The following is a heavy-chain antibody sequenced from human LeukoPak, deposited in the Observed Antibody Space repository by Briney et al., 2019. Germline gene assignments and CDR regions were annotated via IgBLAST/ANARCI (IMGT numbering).Heavy chain of an antibody. D-gene: IGHD2-2*01. CDR3: ARGQHCSSTSCSFFDY. CDR1: GGSFSGYH. V-gene: IGHV4-34*01. Sequence: SETLSLTCAVYGGSFSGYHWSWIRQPPGKGLEWIGEINHSGSTNYNPSLKSRVTISVDTSKNQFSLKLSSVTAADTAVYYCARGQHCSSTSCSFFDYWGQGTLVTVSS. J-gene: IGHJ4*02. CDR2: INHSGST.